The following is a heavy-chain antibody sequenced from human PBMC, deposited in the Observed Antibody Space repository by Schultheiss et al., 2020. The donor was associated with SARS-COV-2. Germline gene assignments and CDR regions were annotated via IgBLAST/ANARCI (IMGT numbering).Heavy chain of an antibody. D-gene: IGHD4-23*01. CDR3: ARAGLRWVLAY. CDR2: IYHSGST. J-gene: IGHJ4*02. Sequence: GSLRLSCTVSGGSISSSSYYWGWIRQPPGKGLEWIGSIYHSGSTNYNPSLKSRVTISVDTSKNQFSLKLSSVTAADTAVYYCARAGLRWVLAYWGQGTLVTVSS. V-gene: IGHV4-39*07. CDR1: GGSISSSSYY.